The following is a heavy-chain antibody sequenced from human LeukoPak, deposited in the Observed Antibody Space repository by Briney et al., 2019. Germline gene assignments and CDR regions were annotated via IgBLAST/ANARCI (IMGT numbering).Heavy chain of an antibody. Sequence: GGSLRLSCAASGFTFSSYGMHWVRQAPGKGLHRMTFIRYDGSNKYYADSVKGRFTISRDNSKNTLYLQLNSLRVEDTAVYYCAKNRGAGSHYYYHMNVWGKGTTVTVSS. V-gene: IGHV3-30*02. CDR2: IRYDGSNK. CDR1: GFTFSSYG. J-gene: IGHJ6*03. D-gene: IGHD1-26*01. CDR3: AKNRGAGSHYYYHMNV.